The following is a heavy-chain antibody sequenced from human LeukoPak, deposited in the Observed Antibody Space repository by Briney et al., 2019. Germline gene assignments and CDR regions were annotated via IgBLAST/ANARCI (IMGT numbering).Heavy chain of an antibody. D-gene: IGHD5-18*01. J-gene: IGHJ4*02. V-gene: IGHV3-48*01. CDR1: GFTFSSYS. CDR2: ISISSTI. CDR3: ARAPRTHLWESNFDY. Sequence: PSGGSLRLSCAASGFTFSSYSMNWVRQAPGKGLEWVSYISISSTIYYADSVKGRFTISRDNAKNSLYLQMNSLRAEDTAVYYCARAPRTHLWESNFDYWGQGTLVTVSS.